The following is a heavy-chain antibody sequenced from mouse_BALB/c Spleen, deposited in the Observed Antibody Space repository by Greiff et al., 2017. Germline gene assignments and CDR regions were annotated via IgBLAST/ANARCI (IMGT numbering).Heavy chain of an antibody. CDR2: IYPGDGDT. D-gene: IGHD2-13*01. CDR3: ARGGVSDY. V-gene: IGHV1-87*01. J-gene: IGHJ2*01. Sequence: QVHVKQSGAELARPGASVKLSCKASGYTFTSYWMQWVKQRPGQGLEWIGAIYPGDGDTRYTQKFKGKATLTADKSSSTAYMQLSSLASEDSAVYYCARGGVSDYWGQGTTLTVSS. CDR1: GYTFTSYW.